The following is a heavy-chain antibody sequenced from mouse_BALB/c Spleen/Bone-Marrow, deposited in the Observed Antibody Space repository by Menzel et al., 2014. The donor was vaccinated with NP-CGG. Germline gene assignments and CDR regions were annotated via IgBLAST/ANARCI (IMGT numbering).Heavy chain of an antibody. J-gene: IGHJ3*01. CDR1: GFTFTIYW. CDR3: TRYGGKSYDDFAY. V-gene: IGHV1-7*01. Sequence: VKLVESGADLAKPGASLKLSCAASGFTFTIYWMHWVRQTPGKGLEWIGYISRGTGYTEYPHNFKDRFTFTADKASSTAYMQLSSPTSEDTAVYYCTRYGGKSYDDFAYWGQGTPLTVSA. CDR2: ISRGTGYT. D-gene: IGHD2-12*01.